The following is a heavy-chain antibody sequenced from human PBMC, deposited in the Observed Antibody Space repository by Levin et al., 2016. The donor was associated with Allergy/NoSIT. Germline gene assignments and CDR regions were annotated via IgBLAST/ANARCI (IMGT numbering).Heavy chain of an antibody. V-gene: IGHV3-30*04. CDR1: GFTFSSYA. CDR2: ISYDGSNK. J-gene: IGHJ1*01. D-gene: IGHD1-26*01. CDR3: ASPGPEGWELLEGDFQH. Sequence: GESLKISCAASGFTFSSYAMHWVRQAPGKGLEWVAVISYDGSNKYYADSVKGRFTISRDNSKNTLYLQMNSLRAEDTAVYYCASPGPEGWELLEGDFQHWGQGHPGHRLL.